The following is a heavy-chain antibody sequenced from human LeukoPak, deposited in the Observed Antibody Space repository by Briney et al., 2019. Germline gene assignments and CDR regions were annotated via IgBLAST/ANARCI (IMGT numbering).Heavy chain of an antibody. Sequence: KPSETLSLTCAVYGGSFSGYYWSWIRQPPGKGLEWIGEINHSGSTNYNPSLKSRVTISVDTSKNQFSLKLSSVTAADTAVYYCASPGLGGGYIDYWAREPWSPSPQ. CDR1: GGSFSGYY. J-gene: IGHJ4*02. CDR3: ASPGLGGGYIDY. D-gene: IGHD2-15*01. V-gene: IGHV4-34*01. CDR2: INHSGST.